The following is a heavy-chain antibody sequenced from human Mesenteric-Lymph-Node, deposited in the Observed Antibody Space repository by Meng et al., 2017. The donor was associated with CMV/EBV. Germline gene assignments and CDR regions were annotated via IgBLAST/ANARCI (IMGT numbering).Heavy chain of an antibody. V-gene: IGHV4-61*01. D-gene: IGHD7-27*01. CDR3: ARLPITGDQNGWYFDL. Sequence: SETLSLTCTVSGGSVSSGSYYWSWIRQPPGKGLEWIGYIYSSGSPNYNPSLKSRVTLSVDTSKNRFSLMLSSVAAADTAVYYCARLPITGDQNGWYFDLWGRGTLVTVSS. CDR1: GGSVSSGSYY. J-gene: IGHJ2*01. CDR2: IYSSGSP.